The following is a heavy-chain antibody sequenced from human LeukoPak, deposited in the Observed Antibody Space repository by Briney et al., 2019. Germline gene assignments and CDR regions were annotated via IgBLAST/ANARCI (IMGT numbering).Heavy chain of an antibody. CDR1: GGSISSGGDY. CDR2: TYPSRST. D-gene: IGHD4-17*01. CDR3: ARASSEYGDYVSWFDP. J-gene: IGHJ5*02. Sequence: SETLSLTCTVSGGSISSGGDYWSWIRQPAGKGLEWIGHTYPSRSTDYNPSLKSRVTISVDTSKNQFSLKLSSVTAADTAVYYCARASSEYGDYVSWFDPWGQGTLVTVSS. V-gene: IGHV4-61*09.